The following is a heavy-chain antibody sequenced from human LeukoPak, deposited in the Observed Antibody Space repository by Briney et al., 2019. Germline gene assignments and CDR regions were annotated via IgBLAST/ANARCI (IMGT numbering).Heavy chain of an antibody. J-gene: IGHJ4*02. Sequence: ETLSLTCTVSGGSISGSSYYWGWIRQPPGKGLEWIGSIYYSGSTYYKPSLKSRVTMSVDTSKNQFSLKLSSVTAADTAVYYCARPQRYSNYALDYWGQGTLVTVSS. CDR1: GGSISGSSYY. CDR2: IYYSGST. D-gene: IGHD4-11*01. CDR3: ARPQRYSNYALDY. V-gene: IGHV4-39*01.